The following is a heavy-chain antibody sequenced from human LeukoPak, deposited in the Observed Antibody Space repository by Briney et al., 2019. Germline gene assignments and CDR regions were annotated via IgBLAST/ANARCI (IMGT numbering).Heavy chain of an antibody. CDR1: GGSFSDYF. J-gene: IGHJ5*02. CDR2: INEGGST. V-gene: IGHV4-34*01. Sequence: SETLSLTCSVYGGSFSDYFWGWIRQAPGEGLEWIGEINEGGSTNYNPAFMTRVVVTVDRSKNDFSLTMNFVTAADTAVYYCARVFRGAVTSNWFDPWGQGTLVTVSS. CDR3: ARVFRGAVTSNWFDP. D-gene: IGHD4-17*01.